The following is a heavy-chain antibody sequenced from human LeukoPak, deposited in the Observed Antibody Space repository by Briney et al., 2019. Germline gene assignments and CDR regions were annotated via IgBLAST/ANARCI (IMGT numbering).Heavy chain of an antibody. CDR3: AKDRLGGELYY. D-gene: IGHD3-16*01. J-gene: IGHJ4*02. V-gene: IGHV3-66*01. CDR2: IYSGGST. CDR1: GFTVSSNY. Sequence: PGGSLRLSCAASGFTVSSNYMSWVRQAPGKGLEWVSVIYSGGSTYYADSVKGRFTISRDNSKNTLYLQMNSLRAEDTAVYYCAKDRLGGELYYWGQGTLVTVSS.